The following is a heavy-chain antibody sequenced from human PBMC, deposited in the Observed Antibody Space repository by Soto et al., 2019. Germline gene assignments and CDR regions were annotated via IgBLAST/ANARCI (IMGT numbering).Heavy chain of an antibody. J-gene: IGHJ5*01. Sequence: ASVKVSCKASNYTFINYGIGWVRQAPGQGLEWMGWVSPSYGKTYYAHKFQGRVTMTTDTSTGTVYMELRSLTSDDTAVYFCAREGVPLVTLPDKCFDFWVQGTLVTLSP. CDR1: NYTFINYG. D-gene: IGHD3-16*02. CDR2: VSPSYGKT. CDR3: AREGVPLVTLPDKCFDF. V-gene: IGHV1-18*04.